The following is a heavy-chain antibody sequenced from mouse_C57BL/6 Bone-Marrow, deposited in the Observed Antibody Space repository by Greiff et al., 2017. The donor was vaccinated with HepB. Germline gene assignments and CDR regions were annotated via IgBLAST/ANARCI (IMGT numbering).Heavy chain of an antibody. D-gene: IGHD2-5*01. Sequence: VQLQQPGAELVKPGASVKMSCKASGYTFTSYWITWVKQRPGQGLEWIGDIYPGSGSTNYNEKFKSKATLTVDTSSSTAYMQLSSLTSEDSAVYYCARWAYYSNYGLYHWGQGTTLTVSS. J-gene: IGHJ2*01. V-gene: IGHV1-55*01. CDR1: GYTFTSYW. CDR2: IYPGSGST. CDR3: ARWAYYSNYGLYH.